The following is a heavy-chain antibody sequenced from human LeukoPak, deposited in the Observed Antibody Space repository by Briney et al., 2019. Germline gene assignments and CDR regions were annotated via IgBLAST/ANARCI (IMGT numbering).Heavy chain of an antibody. CDR3: ARDEGHSSAWYGRYYYYMDV. V-gene: IGHV1-18*01. D-gene: IGHD6-19*01. CDR1: GYTFTSYG. CDR2: ISAYNGNT. J-gene: IGHJ6*03. Sequence: ASVKVSCKASGYTFTSYGISWVRQAPGQGLEWMGWISAYNGNTNYAQKLQGRVTMTTDTSTSTAYMELRSLRSDDTAVYYCARDEGHSSAWYGRYYYYMDVWGKGTTVTVSS.